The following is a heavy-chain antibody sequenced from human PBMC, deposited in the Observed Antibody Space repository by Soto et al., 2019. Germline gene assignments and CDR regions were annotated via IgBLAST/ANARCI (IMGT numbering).Heavy chain of an antibody. CDR1: GFTFSNAW. CDR3: TTGYYYDSSGRVFDY. V-gene: IGHV3-15*01. J-gene: IGHJ4*02. Sequence: PGGSLRLSCAASGFTFSNAWMSWVRQAPGKGLEWVGRIKSKTDGGTTDYAAPVKGRFTISRDDSKNTLYLQMNSLKTEDTAVYYCTTGYYYDSSGRVFDYCGQGTLVTVYS. D-gene: IGHD3-22*01. CDR2: IKSKTDGGTT.